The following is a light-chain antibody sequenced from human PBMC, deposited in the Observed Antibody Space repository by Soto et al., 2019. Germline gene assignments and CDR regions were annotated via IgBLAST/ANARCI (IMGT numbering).Light chain of an antibody. CDR2: DVS. V-gene: IGLV2-14*01. CDR1: SSDVGRYNY. CDR3: SSFTSSSTYV. J-gene: IGLJ1*01. Sequence: QSVLTQPASVSGSPGQSITISCTGTSSDVGRYNYVSWYQQHPGKAPKLTIYDVSNRPSGVSSRFSGSKSGNTASLTISGLQAEDEADYYCSSFTSSSTYVFGTGTKAPS.